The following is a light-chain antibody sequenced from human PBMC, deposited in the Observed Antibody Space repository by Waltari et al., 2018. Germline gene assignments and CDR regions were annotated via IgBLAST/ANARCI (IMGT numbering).Light chain of an antibody. J-gene: IGLJ1*01. CDR2: EVS. CDR1: DSDVGAYDF. Sequence: QSALTQPASVSGSPGQSITISCSGTDSDVGAYDFVSWYQQHPGKAPPLIIYEVSNRPSGISNRCSASKSGNTASLTISWLQAEDEADYYCSSYTTSSAPGVFGTGTRVTVL. CDR3: SSYTTSSAPGV. V-gene: IGLV2-14*01.